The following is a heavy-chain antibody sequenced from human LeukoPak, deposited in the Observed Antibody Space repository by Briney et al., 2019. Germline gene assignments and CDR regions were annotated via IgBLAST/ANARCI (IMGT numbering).Heavy chain of an antibody. CDR1: GYTFTSYD. D-gene: IGHD2/OR15-2a*01. CDR2: MNPNSGNT. Sequence: ASVKVSCKASGYTFTSYDINWVRQATGQGLEWMGWMNPNSGNTGYAQKFQGRVTMTRDTSISTAYMELSSLRSEDTAVYYYARGNSFLAETFDPWGQGTLVTVSS. V-gene: IGHV1-8*01. J-gene: IGHJ5*02. CDR3: ARGNSFLAETFDP.